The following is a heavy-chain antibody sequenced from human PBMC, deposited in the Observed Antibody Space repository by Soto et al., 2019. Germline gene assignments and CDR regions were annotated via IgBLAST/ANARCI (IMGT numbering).Heavy chain of an antibody. CDR3: DCFRVTQKRCWFDP. CDR2: IYYSGST. Sequence: PSETLSLTCAVSGGSISSGDYYWSWIRKPPGKGLEWIGYIYYSGSTYYNPSLKSRVTISVDTSKNQFSLKLSSVTAADTAVYYCDCFRVTQKRCWFDPWGQGTLVTVSS. V-gene: IGHV4-30-4*01. CDR1: GGSISSGDYY. D-gene: IGHD2-21*02. J-gene: IGHJ5*02.